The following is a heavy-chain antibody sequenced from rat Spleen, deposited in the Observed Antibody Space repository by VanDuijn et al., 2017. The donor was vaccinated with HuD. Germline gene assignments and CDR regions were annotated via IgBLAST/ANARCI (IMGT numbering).Heavy chain of an antibody. CDR2: ISPTGATT. Sequence: EVQLVESGGGLMQPGRSLKLSCAASGFTFSNYGMHWIRQAPTKGLEWVTSISPTGATTNYRDSVKGRFTISRDNAKNTLYLQMDSLRSEDSATYYWATDGYFDGIYYSVYVMDAWGQGASVTVSS. J-gene: IGHJ4*01. CDR1: GFTFSNYG. D-gene: IGHD1-12*02. V-gene: IGHV5-19*01. CDR3: ATDGYFDGIYYSVYVMDA.